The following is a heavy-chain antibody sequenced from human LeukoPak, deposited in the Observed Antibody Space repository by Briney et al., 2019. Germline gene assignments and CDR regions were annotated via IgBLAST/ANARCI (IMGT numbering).Heavy chain of an antibody. Sequence: GGSLRLSCAASGFTFSSYGMHWVRQAPGKGLEWVAYIHTDQTIQYYADSVKGRFTISGDNSKNTLYLQMKTLSSEDTAVYYCGYYNSGSYSTPDSWGQGTQVTVSS. CDR3: GYYNSGSYSTPDS. D-gene: IGHD3-10*01. CDR1: GFTFSSYG. CDR2: IHTDQTIQ. V-gene: IGHV3-30*02. J-gene: IGHJ5*01.